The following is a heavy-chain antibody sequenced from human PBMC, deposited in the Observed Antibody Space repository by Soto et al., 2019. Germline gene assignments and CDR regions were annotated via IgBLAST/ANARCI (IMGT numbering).Heavy chain of an antibody. D-gene: IGHD3-3*01. J-gene: IGHJ4*02. Sequence: GGSLRLSCAASGLTFSSYAMSWVRQAPGKGLEWVSAISGSGGSTYYADSVKGRFTISRDNSKNTLYLQMNSLRAEDTAVYYCAKDLNVDDFWSGYSSQSFDYWGQGTLVTVSS. CDR2: ISGSGGST. CDR3: AKDLNVDDFWSGYSSQSFDY. CDR1: GLTFSSYA. V-gene: IGHV3-23*01.